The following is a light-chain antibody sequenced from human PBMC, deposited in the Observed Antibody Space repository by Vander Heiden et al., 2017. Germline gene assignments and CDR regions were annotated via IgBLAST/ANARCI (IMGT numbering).Light chain of an antibody. CDR2: GIN. CDR3: AAWDDSLVL. J-gene: IGLJ2*01. CDR1: SSNIGRNT. V-gene: IGLV1-44*01. Sequence: QSALTQPPAASGTPGQRVTNSFSGSSSNIGRNTVNWYQQLPGKAPKVLMYGINQRPSGVPDRFSGSKSGTTAFLAISGLQSEDEAVYYCAAWDDSLVLFGGGTNLTVL.